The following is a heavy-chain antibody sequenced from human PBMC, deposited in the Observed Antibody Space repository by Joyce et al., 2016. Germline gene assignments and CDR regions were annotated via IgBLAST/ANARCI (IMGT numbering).Heavy chain of an antibody. CDR2: IYPADSDT. J-gene: IGHJ5*02. CDR3: AQTNGVKNWFDP. V-gene: IGHV5-51*01. CDR1: GYTFNGYW. Sequence: EVQLVQSGAEVKKPGESLKISCKGSGYTFNGYWIGWVRQMPGKGLEWMGIIYPADSDTRYSPSFEGQVTISADNSINTAYLQWNNLKASDSAIYYCAQTNGVKNWFDPWGQGTLVTVSS. D-gene: IGHD4-17*01.